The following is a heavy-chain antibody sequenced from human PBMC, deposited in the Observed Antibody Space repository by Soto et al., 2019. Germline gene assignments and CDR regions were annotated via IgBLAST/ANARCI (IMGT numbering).Heavy chain of an antibody. CDR2: IIPILGIA. V-gene: IGHV1-69*08. CDR1: GGTFSSYT. D-gene: IGHD4-17*01. CDR3: ARDRDYDGFDY. Sequence: QVQLVQSGAEVKKPGSSVKVSCKASGGTFSSYTISWVRQAPGQGLEWMGRIIPILGIANYAQKFQGRVTITADKSTSTVYMELSSLRSEDTAVYYCARDRDYDGFDYWGQGTLVTVSS. J-gene: IGHJ4*02.